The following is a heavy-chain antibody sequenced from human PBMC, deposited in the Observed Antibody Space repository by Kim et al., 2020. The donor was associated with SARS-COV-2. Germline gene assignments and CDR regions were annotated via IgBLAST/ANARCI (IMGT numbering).Heavy chain of an antibody. CDR2: IYHSGST. J-gene: IGHJ5*02. V-gene: IGHV4-30-2*01. D-gene: IGHD3-9*01. CDR3: ARAGGYYDILTGYLTGWFDP. CDR1: GGSISSGGYS. Sequence: SETLSLTCAVSGGSISSGGYSWSWIRQPPGKGLEWIGYIYHSGSTYYNPSLKSRVTISVDRSKNQFSLKLSSVTAADTAVYYCARAGGYYDILTGYLTGWFDPWGQGTLVTVSS.